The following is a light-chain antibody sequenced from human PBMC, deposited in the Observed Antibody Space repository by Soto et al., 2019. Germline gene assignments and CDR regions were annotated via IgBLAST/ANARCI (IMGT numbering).Light chain of an antibody. J-gene: IGKJ4*01. CDR3: QQYENLPRT. CDR2: DVY. Sequence: DIQMTQSPSSLSASVGDTVTITCQAGQDITNYLNWYQQKPGKAPKLVIYDVYKLERGVPSRFSGSGYGTHFTFTISGLQSEDFATYFCQQYENLPRTFGAGTKVEMK. V-gene: IGKV1-33*01. CDR1: QDITNY.